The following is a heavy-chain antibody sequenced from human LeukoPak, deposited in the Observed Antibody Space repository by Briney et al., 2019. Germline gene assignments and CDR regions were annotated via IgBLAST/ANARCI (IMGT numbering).Heavy chain of an antibody. V-gene: IGHV3-15*01. CDR3: MTLIWSSRTSWYADY. Sequence: PGGSLRLSCAASEITIRNAWRSWVRQAPGKGLEWVGRIKSKTDGGTTDYAAPVKGSFTISRDGSKDTLYLQMNSLRTEDTAVYYCMTLIWSSRTSWYADYWGQGTLVTV. J-gene: IGHJ4*02. CDR2: IKSKTDGGTT. D-gene: IGHD2-2*01. CDR1: EITIRNAW.